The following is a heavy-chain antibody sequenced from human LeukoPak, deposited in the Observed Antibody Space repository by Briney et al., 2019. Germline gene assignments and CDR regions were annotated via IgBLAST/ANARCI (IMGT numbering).Heavy chain of an antibody. CDR1: GYSFTNYY. CDR3: ARGYSSGYRIDY. D-gene: IGHD6-19*01. J-gene: IGHJ4*02. V-gene: IGHV1-46*01. Sequence: GVSVKVSCKTSGYSFTNYYTHWVRQAPGQGLEWMGIINPSGNSTRYAQIFQDRITMTRDTSTSTVYMELSSLRSGDTAVYYCARGYSSGYRIDYWGQGTLVTVSS. CDR2: INPSGNST.